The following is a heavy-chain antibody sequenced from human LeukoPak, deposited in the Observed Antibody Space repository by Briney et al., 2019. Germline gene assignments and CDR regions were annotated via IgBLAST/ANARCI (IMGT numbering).Heavy chain of an antibody. D-gene: IGHD3-22*01. CDR2: IYPGDSDT. CDR3: ARSGDSSGYYSRFGAFDI. J-gene: IGHJ3*02. CDR1: GFTFSSYA. V-gene: IGHV5-51*01. Sequence: PGGSLRLSCAASGFTFSSYAMSWVRQAPGKGLEWMGIIYPGDSDTRYSPSFQGQVTISADKSISTAYLQWSSLKASDTAMYYCARSGDSSGYYSRFGAFDIWGQGTMVTVSS.